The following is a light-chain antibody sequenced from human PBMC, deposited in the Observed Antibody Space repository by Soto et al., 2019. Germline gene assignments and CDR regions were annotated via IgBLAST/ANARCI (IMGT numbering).Light chain of an antibody. V-gene: IGLV7-46*01. Sequence: QAVVTQEPSLTVSPGGTVTLTCGSSTGAVTSGHYPYWFQQKPGQAPRTLIFDTNKKHSWTPGRFSGSLLGGKAALTLSGAQTEDEAEYYCLLSYSGAAVFGGGTQLTVL. J-gene: IGLJ7*01. CDR3: LLSYSGAAV. CDR1: TGAVTSGHY. CDR2: DTN.